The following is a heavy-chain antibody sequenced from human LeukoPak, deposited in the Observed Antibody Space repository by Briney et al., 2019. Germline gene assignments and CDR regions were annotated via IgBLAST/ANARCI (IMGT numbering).Heavy chain of an antibody. Sequence: GGSLRLSCAASGFTFSNYGMHWVRQAPGKGLEWVAFISYDGSNKYYADSVKGRFTISRDNSKNTLYLQMNSLRAEDAAVYYCAKSPYGDYYLDFDYWGQGTLVTVSS. V-gene: IGHV3-30*18. CDR2: ISYDGSNK. CDR1: GFTFSNYG. J-gene: IGHJ4*02. CDR3: AKSPYGDYYLDFDY. D-gene: IGHD4-17*01.